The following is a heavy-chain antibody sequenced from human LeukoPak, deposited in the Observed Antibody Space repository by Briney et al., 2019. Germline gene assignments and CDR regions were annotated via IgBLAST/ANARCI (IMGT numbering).Heavy chain of an antibody. V-gene: IGHV4-34*01. Sequence: SETLSLTCAVYGGSFSGYYWSWIRQPLGKGLEWIGEINHSGSTNYNPSLKSRVTISVDTSKNQFSLKLSSVTAADTAVYYCARGQGSSSWYGYWFDPWGQGTLVTVSS. CDR2: INHSGST. J-gene: IGHJ5*02. D-gene: IGHD6-13*01. CDR3: ARGQGSSSWYGYWFDP. CDR1: GGSFSGYY.